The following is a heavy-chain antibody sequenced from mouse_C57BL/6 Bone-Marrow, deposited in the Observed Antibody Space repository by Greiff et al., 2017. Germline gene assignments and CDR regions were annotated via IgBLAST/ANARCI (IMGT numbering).Heavy chain of an antibody. CDR2: IYPSDSET. Sequence: VQLQQPGAELVRPGSSVKLSCKASGYTFTSYWMDWVKQRPGQGLEWIGNIYPSDSETHYNQKFKDKATLTVDKSSSTAYMQLSSLTSDDAAVYYGASYYYDSTYYFDYWGQGTTLTVSS. J-gene: IGHJ2*01. CDR3: ASYYYDSTYYFDY. D-gene: IGHD1-1*01. CDR1: GYTFTSYW. V-gene: IGHV1-61*01.